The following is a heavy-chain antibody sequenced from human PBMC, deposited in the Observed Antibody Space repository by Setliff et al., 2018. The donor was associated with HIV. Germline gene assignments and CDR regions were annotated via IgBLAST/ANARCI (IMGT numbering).Heavy chain of an antibody. CDR3: ARDRHHYDSSGFDAFDL. Sequence: SVKVSCKASGGTFSNYAFSWVRQAPGQGPEWMGGIIPLFGTANYAQNFQGRVTITADASTSTAYMELSSLRSDDTAMYYCARDRHHYDSSGFDAFDLWGQGTMVTVSS. CDR1: GGTFSNYA. V-gene: IGHV1-69*13. CDR2: IIPLFGTA. J-gene: IGHJ3*01. D-gene: IGHD3-22*01.